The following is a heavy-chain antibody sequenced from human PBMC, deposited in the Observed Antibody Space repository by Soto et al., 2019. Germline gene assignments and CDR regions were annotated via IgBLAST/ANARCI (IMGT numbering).Heavy chain of an antibody. V-gene: IGHV3-23*01. Sequence: GGSLRLSCAASGFTFSNYAMSWVRQAPGKGLEWVSAISGSGGSTYYADSVKGRFTISRDNSKNTLYLQMNSLRAEDTAVYYCAKDQYSSSSPPYYYGMDVWGQGTTVTVSS. J-gene: IGHJ6*02. CDR1: GFTFSNYA. CDR2: ISGSGGST. CDR3: AKDQYSSSSPPYYYGMDV. D-gene: IGHD6-6*01.